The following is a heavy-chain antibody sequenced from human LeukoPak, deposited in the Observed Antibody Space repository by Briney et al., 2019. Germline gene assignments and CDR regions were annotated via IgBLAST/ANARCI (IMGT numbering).Heavy chain of an antibody. D-gene: IGHD2-15*01. CDR2: INHSGST. V-gene: IGHV4-34*01. J-gene: IGHJ4*02. Sequence: SETLSLTCAVYGGSFSGYYWSWIRQPPGKGLEWIGEINHSGSTNYNPSHKSRVTISVDTSKNQFSLKLSSVTAADTAVYYCARGPKCSGGSCYPFDYWGQGTLVTVSS. CDR3: ARGPKCSGGSCYPFDY. CDR1: GGSFSGYY.